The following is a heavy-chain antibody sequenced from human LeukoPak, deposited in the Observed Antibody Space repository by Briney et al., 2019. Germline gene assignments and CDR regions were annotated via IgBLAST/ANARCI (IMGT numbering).Heavy chain of an antibody. J-gene: IGHJ3*02. CDR1: GGTFSSYA. CDR2: IIPILGIA. D-gene: IGHD3-22*01. V-gene: IGHV1-69*04. Sequence: SVKVSCKASGGTFSSYAISWVRQARGQGLEWMGRIIPILGIANYAQKFQGRVTITADKSTSTAYMELSSLRSEDTAVYYCARGADSSGYYYEYAFDIWGQGTMVTVSS. CDR3: ARGADSSGYYYEYAFDI.